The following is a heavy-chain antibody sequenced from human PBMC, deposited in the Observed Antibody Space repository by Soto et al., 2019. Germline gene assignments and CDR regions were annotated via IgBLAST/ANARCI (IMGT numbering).Heavy chain of an antibody. CDR1: GGSFSGYY. J-gene: IGHJ6*03. CDR2: INHSGST. D-gene: IGHD1-1*01. Sequence: SETLSLTCAVYGGSFSGYYWSWIRQPPGKGLEWIGEINHSGSTNYNPSLKSRVTISVDTSKNQFSLKLSSVTAADTAVYYCARGWSYSYYYMDVWGKGTTVTVSS. V-gene: IGHV4-34*01. CDR3: ARGWSYSYYYMDV.